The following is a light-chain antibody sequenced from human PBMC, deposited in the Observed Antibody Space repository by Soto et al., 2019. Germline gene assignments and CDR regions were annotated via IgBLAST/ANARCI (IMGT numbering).Light chain of an antibody. J-gene: IGLJ1*01. CDR3: SSYPSSSTLV. V-gene: IGLV2-14*01. Sequence: QSALTQPASVSGSPGQSMTISRTGTSSDVGGYNYVSWYQQHPGKAPKLMIYDVSNRPSGVSNRFSGSKSGNTASLTISGLEAENEADYYCSSYPSSSTLVFGTGTKVTVL. CDR2: DVS. CDR1: SSDVGGYNY.